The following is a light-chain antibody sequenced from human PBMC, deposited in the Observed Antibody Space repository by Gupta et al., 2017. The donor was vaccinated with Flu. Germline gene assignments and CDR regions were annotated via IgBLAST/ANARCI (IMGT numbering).Light chain of an antibody. J-gene: IGKJ1*01. CDR2: LVS. Sequence: DVVMTQSPLSLSVTLGQPASISCRSSQGLVYSDGNTYLHWFQQRPGQTPRRLIRLVSYRDSGVPDRFSGSGSGTDFTLKISRVEAEDVGIYFCMQGAHWPWTFGQGTKVEVK. V-gene: IGKV2-30*01. CDR3: MQGAHWPWT. CDR1: QGLVYSDGNTY.